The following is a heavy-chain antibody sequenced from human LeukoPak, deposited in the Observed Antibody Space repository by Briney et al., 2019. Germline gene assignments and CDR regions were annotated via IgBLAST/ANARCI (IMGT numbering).Heavy chain of an antibody. J-gene: IGHJ4*02. Sequence: GGSLRLSCAASGFTFGRHWMNWVRQAPGKGLEWVASITPDGRDRYYVDSVKGRFTVSRDNAKNPLYLQMISLRGEDTAVYFCARSNYGTYDYWGQGALVTVSS. CDR1: GFTFGRHW. D-gene: IGHD1-26*01. V-gene: IGHV3-7*01. CDR2: ITPDGRDR. CDR3: ARSNYGTYDY.